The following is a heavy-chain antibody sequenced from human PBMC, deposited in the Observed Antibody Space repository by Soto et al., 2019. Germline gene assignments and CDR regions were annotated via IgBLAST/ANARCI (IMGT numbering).Heavy chain of an antibody. Sequence: TSETLSLTCTVPGHSVSSGSYYWSWSRQPPGMGLGWIGNIQSTGSTEYNPSLQSRVTISLDTSKNQFSLKLSSVIAADTAVYYCARTNNRERFDYWGQGNPVTVSS. CDR2: IQSTGST. CDR3: ARTNNRERFDY. D-gene: IGHD3-16*02. J-gene: IGHJ4*02. CDR1: GHSVSSGSYY. V-gene: IGHV4-61*01.